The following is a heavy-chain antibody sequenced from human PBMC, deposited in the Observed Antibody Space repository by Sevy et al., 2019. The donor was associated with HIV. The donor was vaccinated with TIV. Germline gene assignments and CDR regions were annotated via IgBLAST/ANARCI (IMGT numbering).Heavy chain of an antibody. CDR2: IYYSGST. V-gene: IGHV4-39*01. CDR1: GGSISSSSYY. Sequence: SETLSLTCTVSGGSISSSSYYWGWIRQPPGKGLEWIGSIYYSGSTYYNPSLKSRVTISVDTSKNQFSLKLSSVTAAETAVYDCARLLTITMIVVVIHDAFDIWGQGTMVTVSS. J-gene: IGHJ3*02. CDR3: ARLLTITMIVVVIHDAFDI. D-gene: IGHD3-22*01.